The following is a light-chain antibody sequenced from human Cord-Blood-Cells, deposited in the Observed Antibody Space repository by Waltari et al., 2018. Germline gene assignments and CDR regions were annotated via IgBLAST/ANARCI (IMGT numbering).Light chain of an antibody. CDR1: QSVLYSSNNKNY. CDR3: QQYYSTPFT. CDR2: WAS. V-gene: IGKV4-1*01. J-gene: IGKJ3*01. Sequence: DIVMTQSPDSLDVSLGESATINCKSSQSVLYSSNNKNYLAWYQQKTGQPPKLLIYWASTRESGVPDRFSGSGSGTDFNLTISILQAEDVAVYYCQQYYSTPFTFGPGTKVDIK.